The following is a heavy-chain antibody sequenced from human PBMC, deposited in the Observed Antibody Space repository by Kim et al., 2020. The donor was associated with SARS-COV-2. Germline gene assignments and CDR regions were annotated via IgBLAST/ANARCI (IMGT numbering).Heavy chain of an antibody. CDR1: GGSISSYY. Sequence: SETLSLTCTVSGGSISSYYWSWIRQPPGKGLEWIGYIYYSGSTNYNPSLKSRVTISVDTSKNQFSLKLSSVTAADTAVYYCARGTDYGDYVDYWGQGTLVTVSS. CDR2: IYYSGST. CDR3: ARGTDYGDYVDY. D-gene: IGHD4-17*01. J-gene: IGHJ4*02. V-gene: IGHV4-59*01.